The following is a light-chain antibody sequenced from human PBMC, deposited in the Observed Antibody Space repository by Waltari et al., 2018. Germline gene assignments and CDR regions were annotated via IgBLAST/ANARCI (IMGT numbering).Light chain of an antibody. J-gene: IGKJ2*01. CDR2: FAS. CDR3: HQSGALPYT. V-gene: IGKV6-21*01. Sequence: EIVLTQSPDFQSVTPKEKVTITCRASQSIASSLHWYQQKPDQSPTLLIKFASQSFSGVPSRFSGSGSGTDFTLTINSLEAEDAATYYCHQSGALPYTFGQGTKLEIK. CDR1: QSIASS.